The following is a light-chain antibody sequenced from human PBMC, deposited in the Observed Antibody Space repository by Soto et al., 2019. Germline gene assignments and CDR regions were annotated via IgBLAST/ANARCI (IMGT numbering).Light chain of an antibody. J-gene: IGLJ1*01. CDR2: DDN. V-gene: IGLV1-51*01. Sequence: QSVLAQPPSVSAAPGQTVTISSSVSNSNIGGNSVSSYQQLPGTAPKLLIYDDNRRPSGIPDRFSGSKSGTSATLGITGFQTGDEADYYCGSWDRSLSAYVFGTGTKVTVL. CDR3: GSWDRSLSAYV. CDR1: NSNIGGNS.